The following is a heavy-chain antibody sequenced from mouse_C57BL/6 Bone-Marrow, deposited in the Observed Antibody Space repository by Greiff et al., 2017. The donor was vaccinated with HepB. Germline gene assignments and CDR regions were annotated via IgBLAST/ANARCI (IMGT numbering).Heavy chain of an antibody. J-gene: IGHJ3*01. CDR3: TTYDYDGAY. D-gene: IGHD2-4*01. V-gene: IGHV14-4*01. CDR2: IDPENGDT. Sequence: VQLQQSGAEFVRPGASVKLSCTASGFNIKDDYMHWVKQRPEQGLEWIGWIDPENGDTEYASKFQGKSTITADTSSNTVYLQLSSLTSEDTAVYYCTTYDYDGAYWGQGTLVTVSA. CDR1: GFNIKDDY.